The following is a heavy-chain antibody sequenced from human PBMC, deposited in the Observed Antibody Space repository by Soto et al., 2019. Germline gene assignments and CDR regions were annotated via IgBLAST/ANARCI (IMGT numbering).Heavy chain of an antibody. CDR2: ISSSSSTI. CDR3: ARDKQGGGPDYFDY. J-gene: IGHJ4*02. CDR1: GFTFSSYS. V-gene: IGHV3-48*02. D-gene: IGHD3-16*01. Sequence: EVQLVESGGGLVQPGGSLRLSCAASGFTFSSYSMNWVRQAPGKGLEWVSYISSSSSTIYYADSVKGRFTISRDNAKNSLYLQMNSLRDEETAVYYCARDKQGGGPDYFDYWGQGTLVTVSS.